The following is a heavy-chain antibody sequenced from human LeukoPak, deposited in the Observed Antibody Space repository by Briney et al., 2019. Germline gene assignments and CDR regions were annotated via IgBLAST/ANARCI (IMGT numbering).Heavy chain of an antibody. CDR3: ARTLGATLYYFDY. J-gene: IGHJ4*02. V-gene: IGHV3-20*01. D-gene: IGHD1-26*01. Sequence: GGSLRLSCAASGFTFDDYGMSWVRQAPGKGLEWVSGINWNGGSTGYADSVKGRFTISRDNAKNSLYLQMNSLRAEDTASYHCARTLGATLYYFDYWGEGTLVTVSS. CDR1: GFTFDDYG. CDR2: INWNGGST.